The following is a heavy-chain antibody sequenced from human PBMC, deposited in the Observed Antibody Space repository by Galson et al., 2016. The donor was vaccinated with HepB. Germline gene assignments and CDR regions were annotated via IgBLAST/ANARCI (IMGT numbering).Heavy chain of an antibody. V-gene: IGHV4-28*01. J-gene: IGHJ6*02. D-gene: IGHD2-15*01. CDR3: ARNAQDSPYYGMDV. CDR1: GVSINSNNW. CDR2: IDYTGST. Sequence: SETLSLTCAVSGVSINSNNWWGWIRQAPGKGLEWIGYIDYTGSTYYNPSVKSRVTMSVDTSKNQVSLKLRSVTAADTAVYYCARNAQDSPYYGMDVWGQETTVTVSS.